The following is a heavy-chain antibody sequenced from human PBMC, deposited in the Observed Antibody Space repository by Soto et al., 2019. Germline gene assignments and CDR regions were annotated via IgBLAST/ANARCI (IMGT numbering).Heavy chain of an antibody. CDR2: ISGSGGST. J-gene: IGHJ4*02. V-gene: IGHV3-23*01. D-gene: IGHD2-2*03. Sequence: EVQLLESGGGLVQPGGSLRLSCAASGFTFSSYAMSWVRQAPGKGLEWVSAISGSGGSTYYADSVKGRFTISRDNSKNTLYLQMNSLRAEDTAVYYCAKDGYCSSTSCYSSYGYGYWGQGTLVTVSS. CDR1: GFTFSSYA. CDR3: AKDGYCSSTSCYSSYGYGY.